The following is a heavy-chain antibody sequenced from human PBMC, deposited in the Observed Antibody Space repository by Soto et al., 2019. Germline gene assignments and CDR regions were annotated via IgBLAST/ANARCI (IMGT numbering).Heavy chain of an antibody. D-gene: IGHD2-15*01. CDR3: ASGYCSGGSCSNGMDV. CDR2: ISAYNGNT. Sequence: QVQLVQSGAEVKKPGASVKVSCKASCYTFTSYGISWVRQAPGQGLEWMGWISAYNGNTNYAQKLQGRVTMTTDTSTSTAYMELRSLRSDDTAVYYCASGYCSGGSCSNGMDVWGQGTTVTVSS. V-gene: IGHV1-18*01. CDR1: CYTFTSYG. J-gene: IGHJ6*02.